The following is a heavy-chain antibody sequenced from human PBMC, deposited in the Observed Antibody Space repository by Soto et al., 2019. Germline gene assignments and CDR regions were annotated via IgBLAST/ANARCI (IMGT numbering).Heavy chain of an antibody. CDR2: INHSGST. CDR1: GGSFSGYY. J-gene: IGHJ5*02. D-gene: IGHD2-2*01. V-gene: IGHV4-34*01. CDR3: ARGGDIVVVPAANPEGHWFDP. Sequence: QVQLQQWGAGLLKPSETLSLTCAVYGGSFSGYYWSWIRQPPGKGLEWIGEINHSGSTNYNPSLKSRVTISVDTSKNQFSLKLSSVTAADTAVYYCARGGDIVVVPAANPEGHWFDPWGQGTLVTVSS.